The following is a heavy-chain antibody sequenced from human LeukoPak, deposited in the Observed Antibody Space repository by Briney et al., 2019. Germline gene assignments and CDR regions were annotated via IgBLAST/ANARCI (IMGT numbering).Heavy chain of an antibody. CDR3: ARSNEAARYYYYYMDV. CDR2: ISSSGSTI. D-gene: IGHD6-6*01. V-gene: IGHV3-48*04. CDR1: GFTFSSYW. J-gene: IGHJ6*03. Sequence: GGSLRLPCAASGFTFSSYWMSWVRQAPGKGLEWVSYISSSGSTIYYADSVKGRFTISRDNAKNSLYLQMNSLRAEDTAVYYCARSNEAARYYYYYMDVWGKGTTVTVSS.